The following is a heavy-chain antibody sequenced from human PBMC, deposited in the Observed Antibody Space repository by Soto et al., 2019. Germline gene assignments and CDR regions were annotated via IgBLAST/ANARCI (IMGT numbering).Heavy chain of an antibody. CDR2: IIPIFGTA. V-gene: IGHV1-69*01. CDR1: GGTFSSYA. CDR3: ERRPKRHYYYYGMDV. J-gene: IGHJ6*02. Sequence: QVQLVQSGAEVKKPGSSVKVSCKASGGTFSSYAISWVRQAPGQGLEWMGGIIPIFGTANYAQKFQGRVTITADESTRTAYMELSTLRYEDTAVYYCERRPKRHYYYYGMDVWGQGTTVTVSS.